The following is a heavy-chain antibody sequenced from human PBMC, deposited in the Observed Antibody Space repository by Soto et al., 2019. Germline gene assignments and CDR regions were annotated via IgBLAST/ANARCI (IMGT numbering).Heavy chain of an antibody. Sequence: SPTLSLTCAISGVSVSSNSAAWNWIRQSPSGGLEWLGRTYYRNRWYNDYAVSVRSRITINPDTSKNQFSLHLNSVTPEDSAVYYCAGTTSLQWYYMDVWGKGTTVTVSS. D-gene: IGHD1-7*01. CDR2: TYYRNRWYN. J-gene: IGHJ6*03. CDR1: GVSVSSNSAA. CDR3: AGTTSLQWYYMDV. V-gene: IGHV6-1*01.